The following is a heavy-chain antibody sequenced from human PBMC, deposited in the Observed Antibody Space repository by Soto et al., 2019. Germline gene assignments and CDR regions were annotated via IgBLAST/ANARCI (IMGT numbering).Heavy chain of an antibody. Sequence: EVQLVESGGGLVQPGGSLRLSCAGSGFIFTRYSMNWVRQAPGKGLEWVSSISSTTNYIYYADSMKGRFTVSRDNAKNSVYLEMNSLSAEDTAVYYCARESEDLTSNFDYWGQGTLVTVSS. V-gene: IGHV3-21*01. CDR3: ARESEDLTSNFDY. J-gene: IGHJ4*02. CDR2: ISSTTNYI. CDR1: GFIFTRYS.